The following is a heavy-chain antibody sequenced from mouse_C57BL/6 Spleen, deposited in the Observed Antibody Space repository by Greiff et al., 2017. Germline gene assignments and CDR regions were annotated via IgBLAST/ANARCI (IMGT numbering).Heavy chain of an antibody. V-gene: IGHV1-62-2*01. CDR3: ARHEGARYYYGSPLYFDV. CDR1: GYTFTEYT. D-gene: IGHD1-1*01. Sequence: QVQLQQSGAELVKPGASVKLSCKASGYTFTEYTIHWVKQRSGQGLEWIGWFYPGSGSIKYNEKFKDKATLTADKSSSTVYMELSRLTSEDSAVYFCARHEGARYYYGSPLYFDVWGTGTTVTVSS. CDR2: FYPGSGSI. J-gene: IGHJ1*03.